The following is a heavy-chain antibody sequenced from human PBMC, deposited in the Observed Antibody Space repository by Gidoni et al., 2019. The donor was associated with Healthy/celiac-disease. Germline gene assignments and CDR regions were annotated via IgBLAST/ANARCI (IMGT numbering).Heavy chain of an antibody. CDR2: ISGSGGST. CDR1: GFTFSRYA. CDR3: ASIWTGYSSSWYGAGYYYGMDV. V-gene: IGHV3-23*01. D-gene: IGHD6-13*01. Sequence: EVQLLESGGGLVQPGGSLRLSCAASGFTFSRYAMSWFRQAPGKGLEWVSAISGSGGSTYYADSVKGRFTISRDNSKNTLYLQMNSLRAEDTAVYYCASIWTGYSSSWYGAGYYYGMDVWGQGTTVTVSS. J-gene: IGHJ6*02.